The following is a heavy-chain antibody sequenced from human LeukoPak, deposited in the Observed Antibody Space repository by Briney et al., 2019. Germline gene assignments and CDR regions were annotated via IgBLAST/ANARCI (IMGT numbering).Heavy chain of an antibody. CDR2: INHSGST. J-gene: IGHJ4*02. D-gene: IGHD2-2*01. CDR3: AGVYCSSTSCYAVYDY. Sequence: SETLSLTCAVYGGSFSGYYWSWIRQPPGKGLEWIGEINHSGSTNYNPSLKSRVTISVDTSKNQFSLKLSSVTAADTAVYYCAGVYCSSTSCYAVYDYWGQGTLVTVSS. CDR1: GGSFSGYY. V-gene: IGHV4-34*01.